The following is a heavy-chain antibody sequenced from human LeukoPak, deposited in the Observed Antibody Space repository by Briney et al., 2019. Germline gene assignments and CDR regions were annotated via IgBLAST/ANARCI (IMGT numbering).Heavy chain of an antibody. Sequence: PGGSLRLSCAASGFTFTTYNMNWVRQAPGKGLEWVSYISFSSSIIYYADSVKGRFTISRDNAKNSLYLQMNSLRAEDTAVYYCARESGSYGLGYWGQGTLVTVSS. J-gene: IGHJ4*02. CDR2: ISFSSSII. CDR1: GFTFTTYN. V-gene: IGHV3-48*01. D-gene: IGHD1-26*01. CDR3: ARESGSYGLGY.